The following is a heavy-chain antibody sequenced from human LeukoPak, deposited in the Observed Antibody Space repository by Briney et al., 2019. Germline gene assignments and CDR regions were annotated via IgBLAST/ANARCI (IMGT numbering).Heavy chain of an antibody. CDR3: ARWGNLDYYDSSGWSRDAFDI. CDR2: IYYSGST. CDR1: GGSISSSSYY. V-gene: IGHV4-39*07. J-gene: IGHJ3*02. D-gene: IGHD3-22*01. Sequence: SETLSLTCTVSGGSISSSSYYWGWIRQPPGKGLEWIGSIYYSGSTYYNPSLKSRVTISVDTSKNQFSLKLSSVTAADTAVYYCARWGNLDYYDSSGWSRDAFDIWGQGTMVTVSS.